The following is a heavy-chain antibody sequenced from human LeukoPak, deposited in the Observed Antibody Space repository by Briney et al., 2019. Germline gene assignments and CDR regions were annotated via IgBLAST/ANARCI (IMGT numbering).Heavy chain of an antibody. CDR2: IYYSGST. D-gene: IGHD2-15*01. V-gene: IGHV4-39*01. Sequence: SETLSLTCTVSGSSISSSSYYWGWIRQPPGKGLEWIGSIYYSGSTYYNPSLKSRVTISVDTSKNQFSLKLSSVTAADTAVYYCARLKGEVAASTDFDYWGQGTLVTVSS. J-gene: IGHJ4*02. CDR3: ARLKGEVAASTDFDY. CDR1: GSSISSSSYY.